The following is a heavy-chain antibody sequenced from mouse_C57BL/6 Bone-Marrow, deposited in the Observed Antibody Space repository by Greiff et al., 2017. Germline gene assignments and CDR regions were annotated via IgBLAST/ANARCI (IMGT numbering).Heavy chain of an antibody. J-gene: IGHJ2*01. CDR2: IYPGSGST. CDR3: AILFITTVVATDY. Sequence: VQLQQSGAELVKPGASVKMSCKASGYTFTSYWITWVKQRPGQGLEWIGDIYPGSGSTNYNEKFKSKATLTVDTSSSTAYMQLSSLTSEDSAVYYCAILFITTVVATDYWGQGTTLTVSS. CDR1: GYTFTSYW. D-gene: IGHD1-1*01. V-gene: IGHV1-55*01.